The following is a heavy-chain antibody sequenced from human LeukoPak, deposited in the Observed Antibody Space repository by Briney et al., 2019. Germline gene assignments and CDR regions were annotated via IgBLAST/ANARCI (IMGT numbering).Heavy chain of an antibody. CDR3: AGASSKWELSF. J-gene: IGHJ4*02. CDR2: YIPMFGTA. CDR1: GGTFTIYA. Sequence: GASVTVSFTSSGGTFTIYAISWVRQAPGQGLEWMGSYIPMFGTAEYAQNFHNTVTITADESTSTSSMEVSSLRPEDTAVYFCAGASSKWELSFWGQGTLVTVSS. D-gene: IGHD1-26*01. V-gene: IGHV1-69*13.